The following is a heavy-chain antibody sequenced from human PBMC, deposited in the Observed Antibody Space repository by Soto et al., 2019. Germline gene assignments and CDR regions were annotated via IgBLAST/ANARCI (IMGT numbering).Heavy chain of an antibody. CDR2: INHSGST. CDR3: ARGRGYNWNYYPPNL. CDR1: GGSFSGYY. D-gene: IGHD1-7*01. Sequence: SETLSLTCAVYGGSFSGYYWSWIRQPPGKGLEWIGEINHSGSTNYNPSLKSRVTISVDTSKNQFSLKLSSVTAADTAVYYCARGRGYNWNYYPPNLWGQGTLVTVSS. V-gene: IGHV4-34*01. J-gene: IGHJ4*02.